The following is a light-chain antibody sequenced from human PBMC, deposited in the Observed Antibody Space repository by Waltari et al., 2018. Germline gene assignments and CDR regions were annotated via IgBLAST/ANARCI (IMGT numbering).Light chain of an antibody. CDR3: QQRSST. J-gene: IGKJ5*01. V-gene: IGKV3-11*01. Sequence: EIVLTQSPATLSLSPGERATLSCRASQSVSRYLAWYQQKPGPAPRLLIYYASNRATGIPARFSGSGSGTDVTLTISSLGPEDFAVYYCQQRSSTFGQGTRLEIK. CDR2: YAS. CDR1: QSVSRY.